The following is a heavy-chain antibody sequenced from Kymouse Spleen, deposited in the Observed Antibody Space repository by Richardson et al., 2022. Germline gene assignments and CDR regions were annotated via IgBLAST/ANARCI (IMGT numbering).Heavy chain of an antibody. CDR3: AKWEWELLDAFDI. CDR2: ISYDGSNK. CDR1: GFTFSSYG. J-gene: IGHJ3*02. V-gene: IGHV3-30*18. Sequence: QVQLVESGGGVVQPGRSLRLSCAASGFTFSSYGMHWVRQAPGKGLEWVAVISYDGSNKYYADSVKGRFTISRDNSKNTLYLQMNSLRAEDTAVYYCAKWEWELLDAFDIWGQGTMVTVSS. D-gene: IGHD1-26*01.